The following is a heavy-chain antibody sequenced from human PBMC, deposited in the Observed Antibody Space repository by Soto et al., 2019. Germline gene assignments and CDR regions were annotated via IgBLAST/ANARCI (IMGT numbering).Heavy chain of an antibody. CDR1: GGSISSYY. J-gene: IGHJ4*02. Sequence: SETLSLTCTVSGGSISSYYWSWIRQPPGKGLEWIGYIYYSGSTNYNPSLKSRVTISVDTSKNQFSLKLSSVTAADTAVYYCARAEGIYSSGWSYYFDYWGQGTLVTVSS. D-gene: IGHD6-19*01. V-gene: IGHV4-59*01. CDR2: IYYSGST. CDR3: ARAEGIYSSGWSYYFDY.